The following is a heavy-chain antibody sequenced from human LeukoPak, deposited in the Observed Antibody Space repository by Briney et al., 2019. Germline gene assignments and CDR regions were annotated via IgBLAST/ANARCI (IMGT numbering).Heavy chain of an antibody. Sequence: GGSLRLSCAASGFTFDDYAMHWVRQAPGKGLEWVSGISWNSGSIGYADSVKGRFTTSRDNAKNSLYLQMNSLRAEDTALYYCAKGWYSSSWYYFDYWGQGTLVTVSS. CDR3: AKGWYSSSWYYFDY. D-gene: IGHD6-13*01. CDR1: GFTFDDYA. V-gene: IGHV3-9*01. CDR2: ISWNSGSI. J-gene: IGHJ4*02.